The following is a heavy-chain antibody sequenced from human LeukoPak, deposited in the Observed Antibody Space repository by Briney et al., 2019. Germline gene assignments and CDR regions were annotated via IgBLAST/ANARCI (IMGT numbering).Heavy chain of an antibody. CDR1: GGSISSGGYY. D-gene: IGHD5-18*01. Sequence: SETLSLTCTVSGGSISSGGYYWSWIRRHAGKGMEWIGYIYYSGSTYYNPSLKSRVTISVDTSKNQFSLKLSSVTAADTAVYYCARDISSYGYLTYWFDPWGQGTLVTVSS. CDR2: IYYSGST. V-gene: IGHV4-31*03. CDR3: ARDISSYGYLTYWFDP. J-gene: IGHJ5*02.